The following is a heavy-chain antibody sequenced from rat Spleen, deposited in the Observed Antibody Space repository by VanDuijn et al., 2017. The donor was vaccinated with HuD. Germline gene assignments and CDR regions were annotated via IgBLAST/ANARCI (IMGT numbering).Heavy chain of an antibody. CDR2: IDGAGST. J-gene: IGHJ1*01. CDR1: GYSITSGYR. V-gene: IGHV3-3*01. CDR3: ARWDYYSPRWYFDF. D-gene: IGHD1-1*01. Sequence: EVQLQESGPGLVKPSQSLSLTCSVTGYSITSGYRWNWIRKFPGNKLEWMGYIDGAGSTNYNPSLKSRISITRDTSKNQFFLQVTSVSTEDTATYFCARWDYYSPRWYFDFWGPGTMVTVSS.